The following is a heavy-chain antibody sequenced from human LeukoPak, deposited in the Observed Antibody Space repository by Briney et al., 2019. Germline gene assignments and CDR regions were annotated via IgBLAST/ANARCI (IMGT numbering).Heavy chain of an antibody. D-gene: IGHD2-15*01. CDR3: ARDLPLGYCSGGSCYLG. J-gene: IGHJ4*02. V-gene: IGHV3-21*01. CDR1: GFAFSSYS. CDR2: ISSSSSYI. Sequence: AGGSLRLSCAASGFAFSSYSMNWVRQAPGKGLEWVSSISSSSSYIYYADSVKGRFTISRDNAKNSLYLQMNSLRAEDTAVYYCARDLPLGYCSGGSCYLGWGQGTLVTVSS.